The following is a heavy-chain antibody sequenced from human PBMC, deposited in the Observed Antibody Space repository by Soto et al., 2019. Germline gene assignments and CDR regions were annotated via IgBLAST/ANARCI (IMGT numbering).Heavy chain of an antibody. D-gene: IGHD6-6*01. V-gene: IGHV1-3*01. CDR3: AREYSSSSYYYYGMDV. Sequence: QVQLVQSGAEVKKPGASVKVSCKASGYTFTSYAMHWVRQAPGQRHEWMGWINAGNGNTKYSQKFQGRVTITRDTSASTAYMELSSLRSEDTAVYYCAREYSSSSYYYYGMDVWGQGTTGTVSS. CDR2: INAGNGNT. CDR1: GYTFTSYA. J-gene: IGHJ6*02.